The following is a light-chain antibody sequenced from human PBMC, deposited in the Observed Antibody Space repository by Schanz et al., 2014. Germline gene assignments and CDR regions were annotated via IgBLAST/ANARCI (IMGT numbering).Light chain of an antibody. J-gene: IGLJ2*01. CDR1: SSDVGNYNL. CDR2: EGS. Sequence: SALTQLSFVSGSPGQSITISCTGTSSDVGNYNLVSWYQQHPGKVPKLFICEGSQRPSGFSNRFSCSKSGNTASLTISGLQAEDEADYYCCSSGGDTNLMIFGGGTKLTVL. CDR3: CSSGGDTNLMI. V-gene: IGLV2-23*03.